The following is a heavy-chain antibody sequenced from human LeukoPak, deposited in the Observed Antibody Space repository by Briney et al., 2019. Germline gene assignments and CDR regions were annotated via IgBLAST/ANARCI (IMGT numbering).Heavy chain of an antibody. Sequence: PSETLSLTCTVSGGSISSSSYYWGWIRQPPGKGLEWIGYIYYSGSTNYNPSLKSRVTISVDTSKNQFSLKLSSVTAADTAVYYCARDRIAVAGTKERWFDPWGQGTLVTVSS. D-gene: IGHD6-19*01. J-gene: IGHJ5*02. V-gene: IGHV4-61*01. CDR2: IYYSGST. CDR1: GGSISSSSYY. CDR3: ARDRIAVAGTKERWFDP.